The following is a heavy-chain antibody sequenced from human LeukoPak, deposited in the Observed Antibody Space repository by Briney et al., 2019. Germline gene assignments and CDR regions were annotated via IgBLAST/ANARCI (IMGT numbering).Heavy chain of an antibody. CDR3: AKRNYDILTGYP. CDR1: GFTFSSYA. D-gene: IGHD3-9*01. J-gene: IGHJ5*02. CDR2: ISGSGGST. V-gene: IGHV3-23*01. Sequence: GGSLRLSCAASGFTFSSYAMTWVRQTPGKGLEWVSAISGSGGSTYYADSVKGRFTISRDNSKNTLYLQMNSLRAEDTAVYYCAKRNYDILTGYPWGQGTLVTVSS.